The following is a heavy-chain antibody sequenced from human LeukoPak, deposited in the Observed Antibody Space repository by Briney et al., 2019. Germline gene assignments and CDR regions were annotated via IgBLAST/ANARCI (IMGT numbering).Heavy chain of an antibody. Sequence: PGRSLRLSCAASGFTFSSYAMHWVRQAPGKGLEWVAVISYDGSNKYYADSVKGRFTISRDNSKNTLHLRMNSLRAEDTAVYYCARDPELYYFDYWGQGTLVTVSS. D-gene: IGHD1-7*01. J-gene: IGHJ4*02. CDR1: GFTFSSYA. V-gene: IGHV3-30*04. CDR3: ARDPELYYFDY. CDR2: ISYDGSNK.